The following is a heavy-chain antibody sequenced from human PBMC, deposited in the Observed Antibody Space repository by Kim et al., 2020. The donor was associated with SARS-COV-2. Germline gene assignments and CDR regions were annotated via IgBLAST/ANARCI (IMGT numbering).Heavy chain of an antibody. J-gene: IGHJ5*02. D-gene: IGHD2-15*01. V-gene: IGHV3-74*01. CDR3: ARKDCSGGSCAFDP. Sequence: ADSVKGRCTISRDNAKNTLYLKMNSLRAEDTAVYYCARKDCSGGSCAFDPWGQGTLVTVSS.